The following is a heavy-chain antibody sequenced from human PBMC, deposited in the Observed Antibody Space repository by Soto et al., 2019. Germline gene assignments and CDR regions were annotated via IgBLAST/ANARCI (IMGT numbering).Heavy chain of an antibody. J-gene: IGHJ6*02. D-gene: IGHD3-10*01. CDR1: WFTVSSNY. Sequence: GSLRLSCAASWFTVSSNYMSWVRQAPGKGLEWVSVIYSGGSTYYADSVKGRFTISRDNSKNTLYLQMNSLRAEDTAVYYCARVPYGSGSFDYGMDVWGQGTTVTVSS. CDR2: IYSGGST. V-gene: IGHV3-53*01. CDR3: ARVPYGSGSFDYGMDV.